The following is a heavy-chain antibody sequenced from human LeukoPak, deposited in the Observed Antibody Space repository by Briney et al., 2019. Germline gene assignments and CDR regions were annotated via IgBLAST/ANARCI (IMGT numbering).Heavy chain of an antibody. CDR1: GFTFSSYG. D-gene: IGHD5-12*01. Sequence: GGSLRLSCAASGFTFSSYGMHWVRQAPGKGLEWVALISFDESSEYYADSVKGRFSISRDNSKNTLYLQMNNARVDDTAVYYCAKEVGYGSPYFDYWGQGTLVTVSS. CDR2: ISFDESSE. V-gene: IGHV3-30*18. J-gene: IGHJ4*02. CDR3: AKEVGYGSPYFDY.